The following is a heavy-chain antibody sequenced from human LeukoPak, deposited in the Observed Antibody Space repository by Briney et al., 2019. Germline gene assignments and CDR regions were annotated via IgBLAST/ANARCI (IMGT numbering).Heavy chain of an antibody. V-gene: IGHV3-7*01. CDR2: IKQDESER. CDR1: GFSFSSYW. CDR3: ARLSAYYYGSYFYYYMDV. J-gene: IGHJ6*03. D-gene: IGHD3-10*01. Sequence: GGSLRLSREGSGFSFSSYWMTWVRQSPGKGPEWVANIKQDESERYTVDSEKGRFTISRDNAKNSVYLHMNSLRAEDTALYYCARLSAYYYGSYFYYYMDVWGKGTTVTVSS.